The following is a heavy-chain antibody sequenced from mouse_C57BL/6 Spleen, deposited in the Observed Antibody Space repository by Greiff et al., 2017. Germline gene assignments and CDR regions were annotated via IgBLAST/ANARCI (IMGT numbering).Heavy chain of an antibody. D-gene: IGHD1-1*01. Sequence: EVKLVESGGGLVKPGGSLKLSCAASGFTFSSYAMSWVRQTPEKRLEWVATISDGGSYTYYPDNVKGRFTISRDNAKNNLYLQMSHLKSEDTAMYYCARAVLVHYGSSYHWYFDVWGTGTTVTVSS. CDR1: GFTFSSYA. V-gene: IGHV5-4*03. CDR3: ARAVLVHYGSSYHWYFDV. J-gene: IGHJ1*03. CDR2: ISDGGSYT.